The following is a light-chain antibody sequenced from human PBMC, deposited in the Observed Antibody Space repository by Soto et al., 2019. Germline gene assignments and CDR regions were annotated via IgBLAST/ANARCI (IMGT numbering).Light chain of an antibody. CDR1: QNIRNW. CDR3: LQDINYPWT. CDR2: DAS. Sequence: DIQMTQSPSILSASVGDRVTITCRASQNIRNWLAWYQQKPGKAPNLLIYDASTLEGGVPSRFSGSGSGTDFTLAISSLQPEDSATYYCLQDINYPWTFGQGTKVDIK. J-gene: IGKJ1*01. V-gene: IGKV1-5*01.